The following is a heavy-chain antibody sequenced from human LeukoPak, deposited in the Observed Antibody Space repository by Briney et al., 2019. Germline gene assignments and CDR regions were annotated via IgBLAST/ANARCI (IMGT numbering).Heavy chain of an antibody. CDR3: AKVGSAAPYYYYYGMDV. Sequence: SXXGXHWVRQAPGKGLEWVAVISYDGSNKYYADSVKGRFTISRDNSKNTLYLQMNSLRAEDTAVYYCAKVGSAAPYYYYYGMDVWGQGTTVTVSS. D-gene: IGHD1-26*01. V-gene: IGHV3-30*18. J-gene: IGHJ6*02. CDR2: ISYDGSNK. CDR1: SXXG.